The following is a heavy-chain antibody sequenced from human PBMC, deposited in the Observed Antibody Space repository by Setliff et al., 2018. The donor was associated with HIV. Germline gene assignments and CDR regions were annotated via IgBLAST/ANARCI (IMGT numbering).Heavy chain of an antibody. CDR2: IYYSGST. V-gene: IGHV4-59*01. CDR3: ARAGGGGRWRHLSYWYFDL. J-gene: IGHJ2*01. Sequence: SETLSLTCTVSGGSIRSYYWSWIRRPPGKGLEWIGYIYYSGSTNYNPSLKSRVTISVDTSKNQFSLKLSSVTAADTAVYYCARAGGGGRWRHLSYWYFDLWGRGTLVTVSS. D-gene: IGHD3-16*01. CDR1: GGSIRSYY.